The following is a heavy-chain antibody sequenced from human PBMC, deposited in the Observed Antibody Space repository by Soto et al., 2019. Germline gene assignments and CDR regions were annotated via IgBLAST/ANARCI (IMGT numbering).Heavy chain of an antibody. J-gene: IGHJ5*02. Sequence: TSETLSLTCTVSGGSISSSSYYWGWIRQPPGKGLEWIGSIYYSGSTYYNPSLKSRVTISVDTSKNQFSLKLSSVTAADTAVYYCARSHGGGDPPLAWFDPWGQGTLVTVSS. CDR2: IYYSGST. CDR3: ARSHGGGDPPLAWFDP. D-gene: IGHD4-17*01. CDR1: GGSISSSSYY. V-gene: IGHV4-39*01.